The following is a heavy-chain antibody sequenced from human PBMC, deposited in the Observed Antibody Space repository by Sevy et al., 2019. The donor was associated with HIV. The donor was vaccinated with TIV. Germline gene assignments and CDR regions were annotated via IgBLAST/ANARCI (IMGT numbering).Heavy chain of an antibody. V-gene: IGHV3-23*01. CDR1: GFTFSPYA. CDR2: ISGSGGST. D-gene: IGHD3-22*01. CDR3: AKGDRSFYGLDV. J-gene: IGHJ6*02. Sequence: GGSLRLSCAASGFTFSPYAMSWVRKAPGKGLEWVSAISGSGGSTYNADSVEGRFTISRDNSKNTLYLEMNSLRVEDTAVYYCAKGDRSFYGLDVWGQGTTVTVSS.